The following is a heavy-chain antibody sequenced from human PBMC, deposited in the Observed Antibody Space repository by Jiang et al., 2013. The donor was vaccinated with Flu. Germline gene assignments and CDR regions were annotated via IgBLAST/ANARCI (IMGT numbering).Heavy chain of an antibody. CDR3: AKDHAPFIVVVTAITLDY. V-gene: IGHV3-23*01. CDR2: ISGSGGST. CDR1: GFTFSSYA. J-gene: IGHJ4*02. D-gene: IGHD2-21*02. Sequence: LVQPGGSLRLSCAASGFTFSSYAMSWVRQAPGKGLEWVSAISGSGGSTYYADSVKGRFTISRDNSKNTLYLQMNSLRAEDTAVYYCAKDHAPFIVVVTAITLDYWGQGTLVTVSS.